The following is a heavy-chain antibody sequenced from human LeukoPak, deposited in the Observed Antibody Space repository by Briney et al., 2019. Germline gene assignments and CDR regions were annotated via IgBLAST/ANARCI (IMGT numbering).Heavy chain of an antibody. V-gene: IGHV3-7*01. CDR1: GFMFSNYW. Sequence: PGGSLRLSCAASGFMFSNYWMSWVRQAPGKGLEWVANIKQDGSEKYYVDSVKGRFTISRDNAKNSLYLQMNSLRAEDTAVYYCASETGQGGSDYWGQGTLVTVSS. CDR3: ASETGQGGSDY. D-gene: IGHD3-16*01. J-gene: IGHJ4*02. CDR2: IKQDGSEK.